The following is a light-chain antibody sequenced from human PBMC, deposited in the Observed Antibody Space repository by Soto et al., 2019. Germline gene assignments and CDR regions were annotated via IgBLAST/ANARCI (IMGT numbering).Light chain of an antibody. CDR1: SSDVGSYNL. Sequence: QSVLTQPASVSGSPGQSITISCTGTSSDVGSYNLVSWYQQHPGKAPKLMIYEVSKRPSGVSNRFSGSKSGNTASLTISGXXXXXXXDYYCCSYAGSSTFYVFGTGTKLTVL. CDR3: CSYAGSSTFYV. CDR2: EVS. V-gene: IGLV2-23*02. J-gene: IGLJ1*01.